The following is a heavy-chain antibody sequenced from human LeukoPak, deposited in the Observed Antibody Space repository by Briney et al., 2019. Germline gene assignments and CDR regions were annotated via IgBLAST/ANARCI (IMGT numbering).Heavy chain of an antibody. CDR3: ARRTDSSSWYIWGY. J-gene: IGHJ4*02. CDR1: GFTFSSYE. D-gene: IGHD6-13*01. Sequence: GGSLRLSCAASGFTFSSYETNWVRQAPGKGLEWVSYISSSGSTIYYADSVKGRFTISRDNAKNSLYLQMNSLRAEDTAVYYCARRTDSSSWYIWGYWGQGTLVTVSS. CDR2: ISSSGSTI. V-gene: IGHV3-48*03.